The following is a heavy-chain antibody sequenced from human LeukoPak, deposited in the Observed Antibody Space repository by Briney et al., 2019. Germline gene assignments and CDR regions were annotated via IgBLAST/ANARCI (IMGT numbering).Heavy chain of an antibody. V-gene: IGHV3-74*01. CDR1: GFTFSSYW. D-gene: IGHD1-26*01. J-gene: IGHJ4*02. CDR3: ARAGYSGTYYGDY. CDR2: INSDGSTT. Sequence: GGSLRLSCAASGFTFSSYWMHWVRQAPGKGLVWVSRINSDGSTTNYADSVKGRFTISRDNAKNTLFLQMNSLRDDDTAVYYCARAGYSGTYYGDYWGQGTLVTVSS.